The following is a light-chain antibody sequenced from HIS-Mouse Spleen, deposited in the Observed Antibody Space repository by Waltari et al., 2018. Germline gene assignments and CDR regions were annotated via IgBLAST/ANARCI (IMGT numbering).Light chain of an antibody. V-gene: IGLV3-10*01. Sequence: SYELTQPPSVSVSPGQTARITCSGDALPKKYAYWYQQKSGQATVLVIYEDSKRPAGIPGGFSGASSGTMATLTISGAQVEDEADYYCYSTDSSGNHRVFGGGTKLTVL. CDR1: ALPKKY. J-gene: IGLJ2*01. CDR2: EDS. CDR3: YSTDSSGNHRV.